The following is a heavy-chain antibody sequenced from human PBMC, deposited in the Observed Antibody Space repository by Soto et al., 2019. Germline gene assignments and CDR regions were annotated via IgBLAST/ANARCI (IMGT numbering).Heavy chain of an antibody. J-gene: IGHJ5*02. CDR3: ARLYETSNYYFLAWFDP. V-gene: IGHV5-10-1*01. Sequence: GESLKISCKTSGYNFTANWIAWVRQVPGKGLEYMGRIDPDDSYSNYSPSFEGHVTLSVDKSVNTAFLQWRSLKASDTAMYYCARLYETSNYYFLAWFDPWGQGTLVTVSS. D-gene: IGHD3-22*01. CDR2: IDPDDSYS. CDR1: GYNFTANW.